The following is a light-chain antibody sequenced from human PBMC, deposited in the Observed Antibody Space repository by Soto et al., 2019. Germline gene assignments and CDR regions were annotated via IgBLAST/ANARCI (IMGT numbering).Light chain of an antibody. J-gene: IGKJ1*01. CDR3: QQYDNWPWT. Sequence: EIVMTQSPATLSLSPGERATLSCRASQSVFSNLAWYQQKPGQAPRLLIYGASRRATGFPARFRGSGSGTEFTLTISSLQSEDFAVYYCQQYDNWPWTFGQGTKVDIK. V-gene: IGKV3-15*01. CDR1: QSVFSN. CDR2: GAS.